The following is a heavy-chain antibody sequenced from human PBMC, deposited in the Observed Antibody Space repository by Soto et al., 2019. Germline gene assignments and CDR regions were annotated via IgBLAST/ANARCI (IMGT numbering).Heavy chain of an antibody. CDR1: GGSISSGDYY. V-gene: IGHV4-30-4*01. D-gene: IGHD3-10*01. CDR2: IYYSGST. Sequence: SETLSLTCTVSGGSISSGDYYWSWIRQPPGKGLEWIGYIYYSGSTYYNPSLKSRVTISVDTSKNQFSLKLSSVTAADTAVYYCARESAEVMVRNGWLGAFDIWGQGTMVTVSS. CDR3: ARESAEVMVRNGWLGAFDI. J-gene: IGHJ3*02.